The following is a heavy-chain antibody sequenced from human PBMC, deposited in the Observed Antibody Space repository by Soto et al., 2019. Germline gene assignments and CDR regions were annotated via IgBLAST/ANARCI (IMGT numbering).Heavy chain of an antibody. Sequence: PGGSLRLSCTASGFTFSRYAMSWVRQAPGKGLEWVSTISDSGSTYYAESVKGRLTTSRDNSKHTLYLQMNSLRAEDTAVYYCASTVTRYYYYMDVWGKGTTVTVSS. J-gene: IGHJ6*03. CDR2: ISDSGST. CDR3: ASTVTRYYYYMDV. D-gene: IGHD4-17*01. CDR1: GFTFSRYA. V-gene: IGHV3-23*01.